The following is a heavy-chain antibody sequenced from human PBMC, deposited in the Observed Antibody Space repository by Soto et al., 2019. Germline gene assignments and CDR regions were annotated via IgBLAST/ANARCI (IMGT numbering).Heavy chain of an antibody. D-gene: IGHD3-9*01. Sequence: GVSKRLSYAAAGFTFSNAWMSWVSKDTGKGLGWVGRIKSKTDGGTTDYAAPVKGRFTISRDDSKNTLYLQMNSLKTEDTAVYYCTTLRYLTGYPPDYWGQGTLVTVSS. CDR1: GFTFSNAW. CDR2: IKSKTDGGTT. V-gene: IGHV3-15*01. J-gene: IGHJ4*02. CDR3: TTLRYLTGYPPDY.